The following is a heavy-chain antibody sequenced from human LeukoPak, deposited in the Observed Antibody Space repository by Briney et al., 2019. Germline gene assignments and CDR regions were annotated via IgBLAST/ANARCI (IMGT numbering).Heavy chain of an antibody. V-gene: IGHV1-18*01. CDR3: ARGGGLYYDFWSGYEGPSPFDY. CDR2: ISAYNGNT. D-gene: IGHD3-3*01. J-gene: IGHJ4*02. CDR1: GYTFTSYG. Sequence: GASVKVSCKASGYTFTSYGISWVRQAPGQWLEWMGWISAYNGNTNYAQKLQGRVTMTTDTSTSTAYMELRSLRSDDTAVYYCARGGGLYYDFWSGYEGPSPFDYWGQGTLVSVSS.